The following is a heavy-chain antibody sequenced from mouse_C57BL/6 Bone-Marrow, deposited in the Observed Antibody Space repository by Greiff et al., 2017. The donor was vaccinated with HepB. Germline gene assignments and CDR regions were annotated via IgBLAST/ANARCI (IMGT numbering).Heavy chain of an antibody. CDR1: GFTFSDAW. V-gene: IGHV6-6*01. D-gene: IGHD2-1*01. Sequence: EVKLMESGGGLVQPGGSMKLSCAASGFTFSDAWMDWVRQSPEKGLEWVAEIRNKANNHATYYAESVKGRFTISRDDSKSSVYLQMNSLRAEDTGIYYCTRPYGNPYYYAMDYWGQGTSVTVSS. J-gene: IGHJ4*01. CDR2: IRNKANNHAT. CDR3: TRPYGNPYYYAMDY.